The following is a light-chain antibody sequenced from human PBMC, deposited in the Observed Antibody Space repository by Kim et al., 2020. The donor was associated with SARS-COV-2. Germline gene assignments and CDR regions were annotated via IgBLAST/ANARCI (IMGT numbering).Light chain of an antibody. CDR3: QQYGSSPYT. J-gene: IGKJ2*01. CDR1: QSVSSSY. V-gene: IGKV3-20*01. Sequence: LSPGERATLSCRASQSVSSSYLAWYQQKPGQAPRLLIYGASSRATGIPDRFSGSGSGTDFTLTNSRLGPEDFAVYYCQQYGSSPYTFGQGTKLEI. CDR2: GAS.